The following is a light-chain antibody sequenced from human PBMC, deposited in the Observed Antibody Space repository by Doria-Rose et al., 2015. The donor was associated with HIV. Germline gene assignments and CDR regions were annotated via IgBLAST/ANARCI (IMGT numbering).Light chain of an antibody. Sequence: TQSPGTLSLSPGERATLSCRASQSFSSTYLAWYQQKPSQAPSLLIYDGSTRATGIPDRFSASGSGTDFTLTINRLEPEDFALYYCHQYGTSWAFGQGTKVEI. V-gene: IGKV3-20*01. CDR2: DGS. CDR1: QSFSSTY. CDR3: HQYGTSWA. J-gene: IGKJ1*01.